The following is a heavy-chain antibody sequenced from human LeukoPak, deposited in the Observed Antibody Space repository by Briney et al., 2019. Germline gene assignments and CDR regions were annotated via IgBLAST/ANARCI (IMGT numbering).Heavy chain of an antibody. D-gene: IGHD6-19*01. J-gene: IGHJ4*02. CDR3: ARDSGYSSGWYGGYFDY. CDR1: GFTFGSYW. CDR2: IKQDGSEK. Sequence: GGSLRLSCAASGFTFGSYWMSWVRQAPGKGLEWVANIKQDGSEKYYVDSVKGRFTISRDNAKNSLYLQMNSLRAEDTAVYYCARDSGYSSGWYGGYFDYWGQGTLVTVSS. V-gene: IGHV3-7*01.